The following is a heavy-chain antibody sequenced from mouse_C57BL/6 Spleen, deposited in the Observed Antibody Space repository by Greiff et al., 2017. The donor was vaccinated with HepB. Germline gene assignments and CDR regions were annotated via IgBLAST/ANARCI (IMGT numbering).Heavy chain of an antibody. CDR3: AREAMVTTFDY. J-gene: IGHJ2*01. CDR1: GFNIKDYY. CDR2: IDPEDGET. D-gene: IGHD2-2*01. Sequence: EVKVVESGAELVKPGASVKLSCTASGFNIKDYYMHWVKQRTEQGLEWIGRIDPEDGETKYAPKFQGKATITADTSSNTAYLQLSSLTSEDTAVYYCAREAMVTTFDYWGQGTTLTVSS. V-gene: IGHV14-2*01.